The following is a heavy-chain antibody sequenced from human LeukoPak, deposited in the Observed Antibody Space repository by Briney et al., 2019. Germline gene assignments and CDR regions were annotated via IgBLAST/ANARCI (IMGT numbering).Heavy chain of an antibody. V-gene: IGHV4-34*01. CDR2: INYSGST. CDR1: GGSFSGYY. D-gene: IGHD1-26*01. CDR3: ARGVMVGATSNWFDP. Sequence: SETLSLTCAVYGGSFSGYYWSWIRQPPGKGLEWIGEINYSGSTNYNPSLKSRVTISVDTSKNQFSLKLSSVTAADTAVYYCARGVMVGATSNWFDPWGQGTLVTVSS. J-gene: IGHJ5*02.